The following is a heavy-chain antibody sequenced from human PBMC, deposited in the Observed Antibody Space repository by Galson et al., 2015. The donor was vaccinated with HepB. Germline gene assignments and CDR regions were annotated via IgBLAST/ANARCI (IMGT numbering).Heavy chain of an antibody. J-gene: IGHJ3*02. V-gene: IGHV3-21*01. CDR1: GFTFSSYS. CDR3: ARAMVVTHDAFDI. Sequence: SLRLSCAASGFTFSSYSMNWVRQAPGKGLEWVSSISSSSSYIYYADSVKGRFTISRDNAKNSLYLQMNSLRAEDTAVYYCARAMVVTHDAFDICGQGTMFTVSS. D-gene: IGHD2-21*02. CDR2: ISSSSSYI.